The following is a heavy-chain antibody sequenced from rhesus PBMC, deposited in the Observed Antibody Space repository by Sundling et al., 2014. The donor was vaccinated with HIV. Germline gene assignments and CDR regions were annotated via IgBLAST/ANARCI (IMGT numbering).Heavy chain of an antibody. Sequence: EVQLVETGGGLVQPGGSLKLSCTASGFSFSNFGMSWVRQAPGKGLEWVSGLNSDGTNTYYAASVKGRFTISRDNSKNTLSLQMNSLRTEDTAVYYCSKGLAAAGWDWGQGVLVTVSS. CDR3: SKGLAAAGWD. D-gene: IGHD6-25*01. CDR1: GFSFSNFG. V-gene: IGHV3-103*01. CDR2: LNSDGTNT. J-gene: IGHJ4*01.